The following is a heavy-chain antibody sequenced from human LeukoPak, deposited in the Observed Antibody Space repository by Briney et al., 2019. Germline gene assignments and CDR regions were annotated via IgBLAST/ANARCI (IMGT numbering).Heavy chain of an antibody. Sequence: SVKVSCKASGGTFISYAISWVRQAPGQGLAWMGRIIPIHGIANYAQKFQGRVTITADKATSTAYMELSSLRSEDTAVYYCATRGGYDSSGYPSTSLAFDIWGQGTMVTVSS. V-gene: IGHV1-69*04. CDR2: IIPIHGIA. J-gene: IGHJ3*02. CDR3: ATRGGYDSSGYPSTSLAFDI. D-gene: IGHD3-22*01. CDR1: GGTFISYA.